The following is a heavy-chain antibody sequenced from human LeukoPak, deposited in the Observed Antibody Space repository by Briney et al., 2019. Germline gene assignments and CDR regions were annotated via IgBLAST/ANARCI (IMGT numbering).Heavy chain of an antibody. V-gene: IGHV3-11*01. CDR3: AKTYSSGAMSLYFDY. Sequence: GGSLRLSCAASGFTFSDYYMSWIRQAPGKGLEWVSYISSSGSTIYYADSVKGRFTISRDNAKNSLYLQMNSLRAEDTAVYYCAKTYSSGAMSLYFDYWGQGTLVTVSS. D-gene: IGHD6-19*01. CDR2: ISSSGSTI. CDR1: GFTFSDYY. J-gene: IGHJ4*02.